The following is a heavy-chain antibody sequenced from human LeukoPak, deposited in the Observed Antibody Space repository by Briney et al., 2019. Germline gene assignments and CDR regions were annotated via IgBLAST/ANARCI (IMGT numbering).Heavy chain of an antibody. CDR1: GGSISSSSYY. D-gene: IGHD6-13*01. J-gene: IGHJ4*02. CDR3: ARPGPAAAGQISH. Sequence: SETLSLTCTVSGGSISSSSYYWGWIRQPPGKGLEWIGSIYYSGSTYYNPSLKSRVTISVDTSKNRFSLKLSSVTAADTAVYYCARPGPAAAGQISHWGQGTLVTVSS. CDR2: IYYSGST. V-gene: IGHV4-39*01.